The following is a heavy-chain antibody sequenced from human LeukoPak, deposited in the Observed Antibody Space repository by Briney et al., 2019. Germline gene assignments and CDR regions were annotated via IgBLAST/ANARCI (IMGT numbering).Heavy chain of an antibody. D-gene: IGHD3-10*01. J-gene: IGHJ4*02. CDR1: GFTFGNYW. CDR3: ARDHYGSGNYYSFFDY. CDR2: IKQDGSER. V-gene: IGHV3-7*01. Sequence: GGSLRLSCAGYGFTFGNYWMSWVRQAPGKGLEWVANIKQDGSERNYVDSVKGRFAISRDNAKNSLYPQMNSLRAEDTAVYYCARDHYGSGNYYSFFDYWGQGTLVTVSS.